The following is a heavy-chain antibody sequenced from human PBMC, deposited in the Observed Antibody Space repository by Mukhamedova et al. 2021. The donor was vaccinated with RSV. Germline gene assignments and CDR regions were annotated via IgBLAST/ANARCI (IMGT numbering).Heavy chain of an antibody. V-gene: IGHV3-74*01. J-gene: IGHJ4*02. D-gene: IGHD1-26*01. Sequence: MHWVRQAPGKGLVWVSRINSDGSSTSYADSVKGRFTISRDNAKNTLYLQMNSLRAEDTAVYYCARDRIVGASDYWGQGTPVTVSS. CDR3: ARDRIVGASDY. CDR2: INSDGSST.